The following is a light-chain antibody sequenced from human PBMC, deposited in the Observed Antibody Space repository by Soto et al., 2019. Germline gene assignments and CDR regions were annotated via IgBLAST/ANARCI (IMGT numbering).Light chain of an antibody. V-gene: IGKV3-20*01. CDR3: QKYGNSPLT. Sequence: EIVLTQSPGTLSLSPGERATLSCRDSQSVSSSFLAWYQQKPGQAPRLLIYGASSRATGIPDRFSGSGSGTEFTLTISRLETEDVAVYYCQKYGNSPLTFGGGTKVEIK. CDR1: QSVSSSF. CDR2: GAS. J-gene: IGKJ4*01.